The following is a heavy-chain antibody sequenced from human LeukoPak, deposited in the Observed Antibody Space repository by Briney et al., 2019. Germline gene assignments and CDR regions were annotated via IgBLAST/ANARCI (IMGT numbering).Heavy chain of an antibody. CDR2: ISGSGGST. CDR3: AKDRNSVGSSYNY. V-gene: IGHV3-23*01. CDR1: GFTFSSYA. D-gene: IGHD6-6*01. J-gene: IGHJ4*02. Sequence: PGGSLRLSCAASGFTFSSYAMSWVRQAPGKGLEWVSAISGSGGSTYYADSVKGRFTISRDNSKNMLYLQMNSLRAEDTAVYYCAKDRNSVGSSYNYWGQGTLVTVSS.